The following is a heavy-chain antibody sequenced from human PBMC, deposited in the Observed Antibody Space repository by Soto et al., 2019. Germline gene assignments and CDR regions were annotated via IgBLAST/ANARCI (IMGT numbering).Heavy chain of an antibody. CDR2: IIPLFGTA. V-gene: IGHV1-69*01. CDR1: GGTFSTYA. CDR3: ARPKGTDSSGYYYVDF. Sequence: QVQLEQSGAEVKQPGSSVRVSCTTSGGTFSTYAINWVRQAPGQGLEWMGAIIPLFGTADYSQKFQGRVTITADESTSTAYMELSSLRSDDTAVYFCARPKGTDSSGYYYVDFWGQGTLVTVSS. J-gene: IGHJ4*02. D-gene: IGHD6-19*01.